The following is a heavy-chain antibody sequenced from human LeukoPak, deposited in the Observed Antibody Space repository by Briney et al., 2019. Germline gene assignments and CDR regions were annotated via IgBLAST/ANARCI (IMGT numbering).Heavy chain of an antibody. V-gene: IGHV1-2*02. Sequence: ASVKVSCKATGYTFTGYYIHWVREAPGQGLEWIGWIIPNSGDTNYAQKFQGRVTMTRDTSITTAYMELSSLRSDDTAVYFCAITRVLLVYERFAPWGQGTLVTVSS. CDR1: GYTFTGYY. CDR2: IIPNSGDT. D-gene: IGHD2-8*01. CDR3: AITRVLLVYERFAP. J-gene: IGHJ5*02.